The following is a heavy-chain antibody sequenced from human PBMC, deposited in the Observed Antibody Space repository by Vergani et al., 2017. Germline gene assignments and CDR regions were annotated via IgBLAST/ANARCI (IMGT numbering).Heavy chain of an antibody. CDR3: ARRHLGWELPFTDYGMDV. V-gene: IGHV1-69*02. Sequence: QVQLVQSGAEVKKPGSSVKVSCKASGGTFSSYTISWVRQAPGQGLEWMGRIIPILGIANYAQKFQGRVTITADKSTSTAYMVLSSLRSEDTAVYYCARRHLGWELPFTDYGMDVWGQGTTVTVSS. CDR2: IIPILGIA. D-gene: IGHD1-26*01. CDR1: GGTFSSYT. J-gene: IGHJ6*02.